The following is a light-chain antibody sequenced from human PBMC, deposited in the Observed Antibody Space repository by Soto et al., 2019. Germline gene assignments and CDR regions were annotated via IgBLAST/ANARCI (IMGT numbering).Light chain of an antibody. Sequence: QSALTQSASVSGSPGQSITISCTGTSSDVGGYNYVSWYQQDPGKAPKVMIYDVSKRPSGISNRFSGSKSGNTASLTISGLQVEDEADYYCSSYTSGSTRVVFGGGTKLTVL. J-gene: IGLJ2*01. V-gene: IGLV2-14*03. CDR1: SSDVGGYNY. CDR2: DVS. CDR3: SSYTSGSTRVV.